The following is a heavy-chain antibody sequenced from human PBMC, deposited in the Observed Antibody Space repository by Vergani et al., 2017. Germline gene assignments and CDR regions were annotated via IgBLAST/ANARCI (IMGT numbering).Heavy chain of an antibody. CDR2: IRYDGSKI. V-gene: IGHV3-30*02. D-gene: IGHD3-22*01. CDR1: GFIFSDYV. Sequence: QVQLVESGGGVVQPGGSLRLSCAASGFIFSDYVMHWVRQAPGKGLEWVTFIRYDGSKIYYADSVKGRFIISRDNSKNTLYLQMNSLRIEDTAVYYCSKAGPRTTMIQPNIWGQGTLVTVSS. CDR3: SKAGPRTTMIQPNI. J-gene: IGHJ3*02.